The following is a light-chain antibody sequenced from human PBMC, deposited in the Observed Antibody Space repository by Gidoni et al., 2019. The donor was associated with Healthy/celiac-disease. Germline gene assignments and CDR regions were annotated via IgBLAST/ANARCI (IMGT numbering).Light chain of an antibody. J-gene: IGKJ1*01. CDR1: QSLVHSDGNSF. CDR2: KVS. Sequence: DVVMTQSPLPLPVPLGQPDSIPCRSSQSLVHSDGNSFLKWFQQRPGQSPRRLIYKVSNRDSGVPDRCSGRGAGTVFTLKISRVDDEVVGVYYCMQGTHWPPTFGQXTKVEIK. V-gene: IGKV2-30*02. CDR3: MQGTHWPPT.